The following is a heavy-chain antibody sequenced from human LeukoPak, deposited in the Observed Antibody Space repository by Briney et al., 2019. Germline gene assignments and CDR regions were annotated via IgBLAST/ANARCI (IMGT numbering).Heavy chain of an antibody. CDR3: ARGPFYFATRDYYHYYHQMDV. V-gene: IGHV1-69*01. D-gene: IGHD1-26*01. CDR1: GGAFSDYA. Sequence: PVASVKVSCKASGGAFSDYAFSWVRQAPGQGLEWMGGIIPILGSANYAQKFQGRVTITADESTSTAYMELSSLISEDTAVYYCARGPFYFATRDYYHYYHQMDVWGKGTTVTVSS. J-gene: IGHJ6*03. CDR2: IIPILGSA.